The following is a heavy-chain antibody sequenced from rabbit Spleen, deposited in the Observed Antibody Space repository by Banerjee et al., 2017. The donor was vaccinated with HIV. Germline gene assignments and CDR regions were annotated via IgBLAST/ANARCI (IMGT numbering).Heavy chain of an antibody. CDR3: ARDLVAVIGWNFNL. CDR2: IYTGNYKT. J-gene: IGHJ4*01. D-gene: IGHD1-1*01. V-gene: IGHV1S45*01. CDR1: GFSFSSSYD. Sequence: QEQLVESGGGLVQPEGSLALTCTASGFSFSSSYDMCWVRQAPGKGLEWIGCIYTGNYKTYYAGWAKGRFTISKASSTTVTLQMTSLTAADTATYFCARDLVAVIGWNFNLWGPGTLVTVS.